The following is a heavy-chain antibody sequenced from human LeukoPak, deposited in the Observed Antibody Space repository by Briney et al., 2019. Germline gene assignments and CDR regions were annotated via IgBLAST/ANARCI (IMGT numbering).Heavy chain of an antibody. Sequence: GGSLRLSCAASGFTFSSYSMNWVRQAPGKGLEWVSSISSSSSYIYYADSVKGRYTISRDNAKNSLYLQMNSLRAEDTAVYYCARESFRFGELFYGMDVWGQGTTVTVSS. V-gene: IGHV3-21*01. CDR2: ISSSSSYI. CDR1: GFTFSSYS. J-gene: IGHJ6*02. CDR3: ARESFRFGELFYGMDV. D-gene: IGHD3-10*01.